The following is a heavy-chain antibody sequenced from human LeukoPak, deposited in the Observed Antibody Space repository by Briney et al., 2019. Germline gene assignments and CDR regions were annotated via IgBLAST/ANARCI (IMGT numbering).Heavy chain of an antibody. CDR1: GFTFSNYN. J-gene: IGHJ6*04. D-gene: IGHD3-10*02. Sequence: GGSLRLSCAASGFTFSNYNMNWVRQTPGKGLEWVSYISSSGSTIYYADSVKGRFTISRDNAKNSLYLQMNSLRAEDTAVYYCAELGITMIGGVWGKGTTVTISS. CDR3: AELGITMIGGV. V-gene: IGHV3-48*04. CDR2: ISSSGSTI.